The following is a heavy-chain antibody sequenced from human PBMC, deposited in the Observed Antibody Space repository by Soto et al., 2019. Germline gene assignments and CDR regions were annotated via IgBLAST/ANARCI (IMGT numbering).Heavy chain of an antibody. V-gene: IGHV1-58*02. Sequence: SVKVSCKASGSGFISSGIQWVRQAHGQRLEWVGWIVVASGQTNYAQNFRGRVAITRDTSTATAYIELTGLTSEDTAVYFCSADRTDIGVGWWVWGQGTTVTVSS. CDR3: SADRTDIGVGWWV. J-gene: IGHJ6*02. D-gene: IGHD2-15*01. CDR2: IVVASGQT. CDR1: GSGFISSG.